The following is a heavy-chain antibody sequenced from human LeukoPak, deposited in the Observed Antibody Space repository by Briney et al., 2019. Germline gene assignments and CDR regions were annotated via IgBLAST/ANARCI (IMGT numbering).Heavy chain of an antibody. J-gene: IGHJ4*02. D-gene: IGHD6-13*01. CDR1: GFSFANSV. CDR2: ISGSGDRT. V-gene: IGHV3-23*01. Sequence: GGSLRLSCAASGFSFANSVISWIRQAPGKGPEWVSAISGSGDRTDYADSVRGRFTISRDNSKSTLYLQMDSLRVEDTAIYYCAIREPIGYWGQGSLVTVSP. CDR3: AIREPIGY.